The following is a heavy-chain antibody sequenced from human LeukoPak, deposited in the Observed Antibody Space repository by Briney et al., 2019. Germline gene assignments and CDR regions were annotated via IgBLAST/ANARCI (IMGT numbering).Heavy chain of an antibody. CDR3: ARVGSSGSILYFDY. CDR1: GFTFSSYW. V-gene: IGHV3-7*03. D-gene: IGHD6-19*01. J-gene: IGHJ4*02. CDR2: IKQDGSEK. Sequence: GGSLRLSCAASGFTFSSYWMSWVRQAPGKGLEWVANIKQDGSEKYYVDSVKGRFTISRDNAKNSLYLQMNSLRAEDTAVYYCARVGSSGSILYFDYWAQGTLVTVSS.